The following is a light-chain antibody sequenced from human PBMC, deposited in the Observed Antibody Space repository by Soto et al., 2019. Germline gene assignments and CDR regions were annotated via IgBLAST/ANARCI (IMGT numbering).Light chain of an antibody. V-gene: IGKV3D-20*02. J-gene: IGKJ5*01. CDR3: QQRSNLLPT. Sequence: TVLTQSPGTLYFSPGERATLSCRASQSVSSRYLAWYRQIPGQAPRLLIYDASNRATGIPDRFSGGGSGTDFTLTITRLEPEDFAVYYCQQRSNLLPTFGHGTRLEIK. CDR1: QSVSSRY. CDR2: DAS.